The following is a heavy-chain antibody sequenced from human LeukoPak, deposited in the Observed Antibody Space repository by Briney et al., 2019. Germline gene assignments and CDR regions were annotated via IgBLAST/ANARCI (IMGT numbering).Heavy chain of an antibody. Sequence: GGSLRLSCAASGFTFSSYAMSWVRQAPGKGLEWVAVISYDGSNKYYADSVKGRFTISRDNSKNTLYLQMNSLRAEDTAVYYCAKAIQLWFPYYYGMDVWGQGTTVTVSS. D-gene: IGHD5-18*01. CDR3: AKAIQLWFPYYYGMDV. CDR2: ISYDGSNK. V-gene: IGHV3-30*18. J-gene: IGHJ6*02. CDR1: GFTFSSYA.